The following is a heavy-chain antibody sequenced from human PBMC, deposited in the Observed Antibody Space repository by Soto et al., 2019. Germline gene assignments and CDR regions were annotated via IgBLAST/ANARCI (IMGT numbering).Heavy chain of an antibody. V-gene: IGHV3-7*01. Sequence: GGSLRLSCAASGFTFSSYWMSWVRQAPGKGLEWVANIKQDGSEKYYVDSVKGRFTISRDNAKNSLYLQMNSLRAEDTAVYYCAREGLGHMVRGIPRFDYWGQGTLVTVSS. CDR1: GFTFSSYW. CDR2: IKQDGSEK. CDR3: AREGLGHMVRGIPRFDY. D-gene: IGHD3-10*01. J-gene: IGHJ4*02.